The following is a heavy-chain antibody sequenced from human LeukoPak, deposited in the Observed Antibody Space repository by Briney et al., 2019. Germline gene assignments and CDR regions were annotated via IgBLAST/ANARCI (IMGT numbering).Heavy chain of an antibody. CDR2: INPYNGGT. CDR1: GYTFTDYY. CDR3: ARDVGEYCSSMNCYASDH. Sequence: ASVKVSCKASGYTFTDYYIHWLRQAPGQGLEWMGWINPYNGGTNYAQKFQDRVTVTRDTSISTFYMELSRLRSDDTAVYYCARDVGEYCSSMNCYASDHWGQGTLVTVSS. V-gene: IGHV1-2*02. J-gene: IGHJ4*02. D-gene: IGHD2-2*01.